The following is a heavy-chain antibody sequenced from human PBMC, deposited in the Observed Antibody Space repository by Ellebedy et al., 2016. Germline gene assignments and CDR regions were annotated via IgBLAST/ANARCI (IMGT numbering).Heavy chain of an antibody. D-gene: IGHD2-2*01. V-gene: IGHV3-30*07. Sequence: DSVKGRFTISRDNSKNTLYLQMNSLRAEDTAVYYCARDMRYCSSTSCYAAGYFQHWGQGTLVTVSS. CDR3: ARDMRYCSSTSCYAAGYFQH. J-gene: IGHJ1*01.